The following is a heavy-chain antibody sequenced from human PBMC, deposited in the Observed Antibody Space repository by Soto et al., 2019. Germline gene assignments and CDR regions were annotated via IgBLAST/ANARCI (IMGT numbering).Heavy chain of an antibody. D-gene: IGHD1-26*01. CDR3: ARDFGGP. Sequence: EVQLVESGGGLVQPGGSLRLSCTASGFTFSSYWMNWVRQAPGKGLEWVGNIKEDGSGKFYVDSVKGRFTISRDNAKNSLYLDMTSLRVEDTAIYFCARDFGGPWGQGTLVTVSS. V-gene: IGHV3-7*05. CDR2: IKEDGSGK. J-gene: IGHJ5*02. CDR1: GFTFSSYW.